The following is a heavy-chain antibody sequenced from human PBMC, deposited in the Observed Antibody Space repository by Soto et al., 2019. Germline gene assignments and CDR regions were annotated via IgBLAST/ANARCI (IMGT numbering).Heavy chain of an antibody. J-gene: IGHJ4*02. CDR2: ISGSGGST. CDR3: AKVSRDTMIVVVDYFDY. D-gene: IGHD3-22*01. CDR1: GFTFSSYA. Sequence: GGSLRLSCAASGFTFSSYAMSWLRQAPGKGLEWVSAISGSGGSTYYADSVKGRFTISRDNSKNTLYLQMNSLRAEDTAVYYCAKVSRDTMIVVVDYFDYWGQGTLVTVSS. V-gene: IGHV3-23*01.